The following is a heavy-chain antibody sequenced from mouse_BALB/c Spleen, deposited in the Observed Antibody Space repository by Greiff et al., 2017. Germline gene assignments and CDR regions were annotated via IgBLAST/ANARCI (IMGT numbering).Heavy chain of an antibody. V-gene: IGHV5-4*02. Sequence: EVKLEESGGGLVKPGGSLKLSCAASGFTFSDYYMYWVRQTPEKRLEWVATISDGGSYTYYPDSVKGRFTISRDNAKNNLYLQMSSLKSEDTAMYYCAREGYDCYCPFAYWGQGTLVTVSA. CDR2: ISDGGSYT. J-gene: IGHJ3*01. CDR3: AREGYDCYCPFAY. D-gene: IGHD2-3*01. CDR1: GFTFSDYY.